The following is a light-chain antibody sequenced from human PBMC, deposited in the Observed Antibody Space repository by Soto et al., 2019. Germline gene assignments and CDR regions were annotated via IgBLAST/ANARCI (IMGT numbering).Light chain of an antibody. V-gene: IGLV2-8*01. CDR1: SSDVGAYNF. CDR3: SSHGGSNAFYV. CDR2: EVN. Sequence: QSALTQPPSASGSPGQSVTISCIGTSSDVGAYNFVSWYQQHPGKVPKLMIYEVNKRPSGVPDRFSGSKSGNTASLTVSGLQAEAEADYYCSSHGGSNAFYVFGTGTKVTVL. J-gene: IGLJ1*01.